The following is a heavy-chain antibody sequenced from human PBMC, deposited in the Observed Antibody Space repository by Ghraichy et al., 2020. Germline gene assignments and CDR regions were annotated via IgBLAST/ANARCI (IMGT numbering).Heavy chain of an antibody. CDR3: AREGAVRPARKGLDP. V-gene: IGHV3-11*01. D-gene: IGHD6-19*01. Sequence: GGSLRLSCVASGFSFSDYYMTWIRQAPGEGLEWVSYISGNDDSIYYADSVRGRFTISRDNAKNSLYLQMNNLRVEDTAVYYCAREGAVRPARKGLDPWGQGTLVTVSS. CDR2: ISGNDDSI. J-gene: IGHJ5*02. CDR1: GFSFSDYY.